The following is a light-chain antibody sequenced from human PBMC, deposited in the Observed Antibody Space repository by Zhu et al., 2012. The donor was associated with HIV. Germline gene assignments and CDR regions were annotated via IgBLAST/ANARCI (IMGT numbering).Light chain of an antibody. V-gene: IGKV1-9*01. CDR1: QGISNH. CDR3: QQYYTPSYN. J-gene: IGKJ2*01. Sequence: DIQLTQSPSFLSASVGDRVTITCRASQGISNHLAWYHQKPGKAPKLLIYGASVLQSGVPSRFSGSGSGTEFTLTISSLQPDDFATYSCQQYYTPSYNFGQGTKLQIK. CDR2: GAS.